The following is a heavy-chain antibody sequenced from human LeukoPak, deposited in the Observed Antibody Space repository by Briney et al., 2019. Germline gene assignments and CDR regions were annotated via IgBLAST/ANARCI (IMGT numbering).Heavy chain of an antibody. CDR3: AKNRFLEWHRGAFDI. J-gene: IGHJ3*02. V-gene: IGHV3-23*01. Sequence: QPGGSLRLSRAVSGFAFGSEAMSWVRQSPARGLEWVASISPGGGTTYYADYVKGRFIISRDNSNNTLFVQMNSLRAEDTAVYYCAKNRFLEWHRGAFDIWGHGTMVAVSS. D-gene: IGHD3-3*01. CDR2: ISPGGGTT. CDR1: GFAFGSEA.